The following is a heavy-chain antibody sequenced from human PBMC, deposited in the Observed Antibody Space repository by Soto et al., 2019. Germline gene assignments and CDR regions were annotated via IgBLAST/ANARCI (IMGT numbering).Heavy chain of an antibody. V-gene: IGHV3-15*01. Sequence: GGSLRLSCAASGFTFSNAWMSWVRQAPGKGLEWVGRIKSKTDGGTTDYAAPVKGRFTISRDDSKNTLYLQMNSLKTEDTAVYDCTTDSGPLYCTNGVCYGYYYYMDVWGKGTTVTVSS. CDR2: IKSKTDGGTT. CDR3: TTDSGPLYCTNGVCYGYYYYMDV. CDR1: GFTFSNAW. J-gene: IGHJ6*03. D-gene: IGHD2-8*01.